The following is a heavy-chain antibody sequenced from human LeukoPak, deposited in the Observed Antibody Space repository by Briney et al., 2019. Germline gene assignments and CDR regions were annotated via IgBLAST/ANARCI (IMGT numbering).Heavy chain of an antibody. D-gene: IGHD4-17*01. V-gene: IGHV3-23*01. CDR2: ITSSGGTT. CDR1: GFTFSNYA. CDR3: AKGRRTVTTYSDY. J-gene: IGHJ4*02. Sequence: QPGASLRLSCAASGFTFSNYAMSWVRQAPGKGLEWVSAITSSGGTTYYADSVKGRFTISRDNSKNTLYLQMNSLRAEDTAVYYCAKGRRTVTTYSDYWGQGTLVTVSS.